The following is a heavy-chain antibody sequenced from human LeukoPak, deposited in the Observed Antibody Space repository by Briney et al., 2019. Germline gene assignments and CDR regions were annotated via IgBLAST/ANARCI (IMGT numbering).Heavy chain of an antibody. CDR1: GGSISSSSYY. D-gene: IGHD6-13*01. CDR2: IYYSGST. CDR3: ARGAAGMSRFDY. Sequence: PSETLSLTCTVSGGSISSSSYYWGWIRQPPGKGLEWIGSIYYSGSTYYNPSLKSRVTISVDTSKNQFSLKLSSVTAADTAVYYCARGAAGMSRFDYWGQGTLVTVSS. V-gene: IGHV4-39*01. J-gene: IGHJ4*02.